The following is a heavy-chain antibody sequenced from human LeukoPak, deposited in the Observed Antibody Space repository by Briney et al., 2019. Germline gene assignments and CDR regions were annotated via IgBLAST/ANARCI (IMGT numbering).Heavy chain of an antibody. J-gene: IGHJ6*03. CDR2: IKRDGSEK. CDR3: ARDSLRYFDWLLYYYYYMDV. D-gene: IGHD3-9*01. V-gene: IGHV3-7*01. Sequence: GGSLRLSCAASGFTFSSYWMSWVRQAPGKGLEWVANIKRDGSEKYYVDSVKGRFTISRDNAKNSLYLQMNSLRAEDTAVYYCARDSLRYFDWLLYYYYYMDVWGKGTTVTVSS. CDR1: GFTFSSYW.